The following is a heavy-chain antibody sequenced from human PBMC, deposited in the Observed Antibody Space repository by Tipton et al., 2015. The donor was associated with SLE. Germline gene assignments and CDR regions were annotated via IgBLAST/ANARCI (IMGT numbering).Heavy chain of an antibody. Sequence: GSLRLSCTVSGGSISSSNWWSWVRQPPGKGLEWIGEIYHSGSTNYNPSLKSRVTISVDKSKNQFSLKLSSVTAADTAVYYCARDGDILTGYYYWYFDLWGRGTMVTVPS. CDR2: IYHSGST. J-gene: IGHJ2*01. V-gene: IGHV4-4*02. D-gene: IGHD3-9*01. CDR1: GGSISSSNW. CDR3: ARDGDILTGYYYWYFDL.